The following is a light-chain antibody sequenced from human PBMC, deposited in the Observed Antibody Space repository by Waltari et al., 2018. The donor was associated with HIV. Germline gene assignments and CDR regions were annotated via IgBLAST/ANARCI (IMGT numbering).Light chain of an antibody. J-gene: IGLJ1*01. CDR1: KSNIGAGHN. CDR3: QSYDSSLSTYV. Sequence: QSVLTQPPSVSGAPGQRVTISCTGSKSNIGAGHNVHWDQQLPGTAPKLLIYCNTHRPSGVPDRFSGSESGTSASLAITGLQAEDEADYYCQSYDSSLSTYVFGTGTKVTVL. V-gene: IGLV1-40*01. CDR2: CNT.